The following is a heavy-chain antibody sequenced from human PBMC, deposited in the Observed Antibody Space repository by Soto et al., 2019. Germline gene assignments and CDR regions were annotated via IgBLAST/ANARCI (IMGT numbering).Heavy chain of an antibody. D-gene: IGHD3-3*01. CDR3: ARGTYFDFWSGSYYCDY. CDR2: INAGNGNT. J-gene: IGHJ4*01. V-gene: IGHV1-3*01. CDR1: GFTFTKYA. Sequence: QVQLVQSGAEVKKPGASVKVSCKASGFTFTKYAMHWLRQAPGQSLEWMGWINAGNGNTKYSQRFQGRVTITRDTSASTAYMELSSLRSEDTAVYYCARGTYFDFWSGSYYCDYWGHGALVTVSA.